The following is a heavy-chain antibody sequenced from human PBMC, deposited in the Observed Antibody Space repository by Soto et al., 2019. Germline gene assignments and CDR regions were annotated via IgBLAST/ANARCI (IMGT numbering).Heavy chain of an antibody. CDR2: VYHTGDT. Sequence: KPSETLSLTCGVSGGTVASSHWWSWVRQSPGGGLEWIGNVYHTGDTNFNPSLQSRVTISVDKSNNQFSLRLTSLTAADTAVYFCAREIVTAGGNNYFDPWGPGTLVTVSS. CDR1: GGTVASSHW. D-gene: IGHD2-21*02. CDR3: AREIVTAGGNNYFDP. V-gene: IGHV4-4*02. J-gene: IGHJ5*02.